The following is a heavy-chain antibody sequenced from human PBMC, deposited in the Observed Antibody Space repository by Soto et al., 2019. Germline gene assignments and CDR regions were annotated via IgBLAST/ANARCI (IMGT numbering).Heavy chain of an antibody. Sequence: EVQLVESGGGLVQPGGSLRLSCAASGFTFCSYTMNWVRQAPGKGLEWVSYISSSSNTIYYADSVKGRFTISRDNAKNSLYLQMNSLRDEDTAVYYCATESVDTVMEHRIGMDVWGLGTTVTVSS. CDR1: GFTFCSYT. CDR3: ATESVDTVMEHRIGMDV. V-gene: IGHV3-48*02. D-gene: IGHD5-18*01. CDR2: ISSSSNTI. J-gene: IGHJ6*02.